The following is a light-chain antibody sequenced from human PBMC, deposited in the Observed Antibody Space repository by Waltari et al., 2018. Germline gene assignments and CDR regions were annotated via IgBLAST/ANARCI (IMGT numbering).Light chain of an antibody. V-gene: IGLV3-21*01. CDR2: YDN. CDR1: NIESKS. J-gene: IGLJ1*01. CDR3: QVWDANTDPGV. Sequence: SYVLTQPPSVPVAPGETARITCGGTNIESKSVHWFRQRPGQAPVVVISYDNDRAAGIPERFSGSNSGNTATLTISRVEAGDEADYYCQVWDANTDPGVFGTGTEVTVL.